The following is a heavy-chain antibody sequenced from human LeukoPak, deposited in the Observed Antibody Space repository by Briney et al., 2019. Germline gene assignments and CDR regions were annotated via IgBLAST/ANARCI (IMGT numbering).Heavy chain of an antibody. CDR3: ARRYCTNGVCYHDRGAFDI. V-gene: IGHV1-69*06. CDR2: IIPIFSTT. J-gene: IGHJ3*02. CDR1: GGTFSSDI. Sequence: ASVKVSCKTSGGTFSSDIISWARQAPGQGLEWMGEIIPIFSTTNYAQKFQGRVTITADKSTSTAYMELSSLRSEDTAMYYCARRYCTNGVCYHDRGAFDIWGQGTMVTVSS. D-gene: IGHD2-8*01.